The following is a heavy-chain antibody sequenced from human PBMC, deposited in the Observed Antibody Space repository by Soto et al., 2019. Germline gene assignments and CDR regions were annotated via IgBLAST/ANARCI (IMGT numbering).Heavy chain of an antibody. V-gene: IGHV3-21*01. D-gene: IGHD1-7*01. Sequence: EVQLVESGGGLVKPGGSLRLSCAASGFTFSSYSMNWVRQAPGKGLEWVSSISSSSSYIYYADSVKGRFTISRDNAKNSLYLQMNSLRAEDTAVYCCARDSGLELPPSFDYWGQGTLVTVSS. CDR2: ISSSSSYI. CDR1: GFTFSSYS. CDR3: ARDSGLELPPSFDY. J-gene: IGHJ4*02.